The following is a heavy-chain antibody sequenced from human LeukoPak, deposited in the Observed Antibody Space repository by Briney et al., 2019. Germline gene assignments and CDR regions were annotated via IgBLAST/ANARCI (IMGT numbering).Heavy chain of an antibody. CDR2: ISSSGSTI. D-gene: IGHD3-22*01. V-gene: IGHV3-11*01. Sequence: GGSLRLSCAASGFTFSDYYMSWIRQAPGKGLEWVSYISSSGSTIYYADSVKGRFTISRDNAKNSLYLQMNSLRAEDTAVYYCARHSFTYYYDSSGYWTFDIWGQGTMVTVSS. CDR3: ARHSFTYYYDSSGYWTFDI. J-gene: IGHJ3*02. CDR1: GFTFSDYY.